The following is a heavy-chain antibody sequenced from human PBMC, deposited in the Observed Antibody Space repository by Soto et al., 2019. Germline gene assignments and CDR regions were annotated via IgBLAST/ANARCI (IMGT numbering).Heavy chain of an antibody. CDR2: ISGSGGST. V-gene: IGHV3-23*01. CDR1: GFTFSNYA. Sequence: GGSLRLSCAVSGFTFSNYAMSWVRQAPGKGLEWVSAISGSGGSTYYADSVKGRFTISRDNSKNTLYLQMNSLRAEDTAVYYCAKGGSYGPYYYYYGMDVWGQGTTVTVSS. D-gene: IGHD5-18*01. CDR3: AKGGSYGPYYYYYGMDV. J-gene: IGHJ6*02.